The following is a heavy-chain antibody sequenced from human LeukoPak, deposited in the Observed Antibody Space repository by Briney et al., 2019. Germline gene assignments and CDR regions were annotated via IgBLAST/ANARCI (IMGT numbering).Heavy chain of an antibody. V-gene: IGHV5-51*01. Sequence: GESLKISCKGSGYSFTSYWIGWVRQMPGKGLEWMGIIYPGDPDTRYSPSFQGQVTISADKSISTAYLQWSSLKASDTAMYYCARQYEYSGYDLSIFDYWGQGTLVTVSS. D-gene: IGHD5-12*01. CDR3: ARQYEYSGYDLSIFDY. CDR1: GYSFTSYW. J-gene: IGHJ4*02. CDR2: IYPGDPDT.